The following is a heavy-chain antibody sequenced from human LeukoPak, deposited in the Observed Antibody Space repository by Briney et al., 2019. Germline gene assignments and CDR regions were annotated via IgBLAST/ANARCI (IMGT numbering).Heavy chain of an antibody. CDR3: ARERPGEDTFDI. CDR1: GFTFSSYE. CDR2: ISSSGNTI. Sequence: GGSLRLSCAASGFTFSSYEMNWVRQAPGKGLGWVSFISSSGNTIYYADSVKGRFIVSRDNAKNSLYLQMNSLRTEDTAIYYCARERPGEDTFDIWGQGTMVTVSS. D-gene: IGHD7-27*01. V-gene: IGHV3-48*03. J-gene: IGHJ3*02.